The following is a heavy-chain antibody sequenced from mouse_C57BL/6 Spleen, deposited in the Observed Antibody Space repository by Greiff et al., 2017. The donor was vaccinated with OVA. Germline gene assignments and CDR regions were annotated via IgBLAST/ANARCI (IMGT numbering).Heavy chain of an antibody. J-gene: IGHJ2*01. V-gene: IGHV5-4*01. Sequence: EVKLMESGGGLVKPGGSLKLSCAASGFTFSSYAMSWVRQTPEKRLEWVATISDGGSYTYYPDNVKGRFTISRDNAKNNLYLQMSHLKSEDTAMYYCARDPYYGNSPFDYWGQGTTLTVSS. CDR3: ARDPYYGNSPFDY. CDR2: ISDGGSYT. CDR1: GFTFSSYA. D-gene: IGHD2-10*01.